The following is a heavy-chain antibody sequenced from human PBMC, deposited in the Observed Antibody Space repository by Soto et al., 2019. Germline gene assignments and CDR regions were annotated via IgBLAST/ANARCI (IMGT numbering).Heavy chain of an antibody. CDR3: AREEGYGDYFAFDI. J-gene: IGHJ3*02. D-gene: IGHD4-17*01. CDR2: IYYSGST. V-gene: IGHV4-31*01. Sequence: QVQLQESGPGLVKPSQTLSLTCTVSGGSISSGGYYWSWIRQHPGKGLEWIGYIYYSGSTYYNPSLKSLGTISVATAKNQCALKLSSVTAADTAVDYCAREEGYGDYFAFDIWGQGTMVTVSS. CDR1: GGSISSGGYY.